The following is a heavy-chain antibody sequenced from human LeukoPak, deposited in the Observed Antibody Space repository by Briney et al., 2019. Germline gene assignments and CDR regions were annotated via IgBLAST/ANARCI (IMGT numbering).Heavy chain of an antibody. CDR2: ISAYNGHT. V-gene: IGHV1-18*01. D-gene: IGHD4-17*01. CDR1: GYTFTNYG. CDR3: SRDLMTTVTTSFDY. Sequence: SVKPSCTASGYTFTNYGISWVRHAPGQRREWRVWISAYNGHTTYAQTFQGRVTINKETPTSTAYMDLRIRTSDDTAVSYGSRDLMTTVTTSFDYWGQGTVVTVSS. J-gene: IGHJ4*02.